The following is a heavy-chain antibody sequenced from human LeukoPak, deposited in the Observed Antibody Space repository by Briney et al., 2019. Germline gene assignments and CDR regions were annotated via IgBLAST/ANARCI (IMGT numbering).Heavy chain of an antibody. V-gene: IGHV4-59*08. D-gene: IGHD2-21*02. CDR2: IYYSGST. Sequence: PSETLSLTCTVSGGSISSYYWSWIRQPPGKGLEWIGYIYYSGSTNYNPSLKSRVTISVDTSKNQFSLKLSSVTAADTAVYYCARTDYDYGMDVWGQGTTVAASS. J-gene: IGHJ6*02. CDR1: GGSISSYY. CDR3: ARTDYDYGMDV.